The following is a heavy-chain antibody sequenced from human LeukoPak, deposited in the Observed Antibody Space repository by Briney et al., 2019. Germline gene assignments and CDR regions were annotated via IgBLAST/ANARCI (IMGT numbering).Heavy chain of an antibody. Sequence: GGSLRLSCAASGFAFSSYSMNWVRQAPGKGLEWVAFIRYDGSNKYYADSVKGRFTISRDNSKNTLYLQMNSLRAEDTAVYYCARDYYDSTAPLDYWGQGTLVTVSS. J-gene: IGHJ4*02. CDR2: IRYDGSNK. V-gene: IGHV3-30*02. D-gene: IGHD3-22*01. CDR1: GFAFSSYS. CDR3: ARDYYDSTAPLDY.